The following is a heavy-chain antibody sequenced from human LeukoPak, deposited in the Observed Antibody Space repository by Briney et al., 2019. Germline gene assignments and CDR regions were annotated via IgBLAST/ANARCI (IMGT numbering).Heavy chain of an antibody. CDR1: GGSISNYH. CDR3: ARTALVSNFDY. D-gene: IGHD6-13*01. Sequence: SETLSLTCTVSGGSISNYHWGWIRQPPGKGLEWIGRIYTSGSTNYNPSLKSQVTISVDTSKNQFSLKLSSVTAADTAVYYCARTALVSNFDYWGQGTLVTVSS. CDR2: IYTSGST. V-gene: IGHV4-4*08. J-gene: IGHJ4*02.